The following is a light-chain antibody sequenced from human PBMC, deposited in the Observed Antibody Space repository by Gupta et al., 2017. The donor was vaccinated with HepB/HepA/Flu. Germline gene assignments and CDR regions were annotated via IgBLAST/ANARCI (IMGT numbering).Light chain of an antibody. CDR2: GNN. V-gene: IGLV1-40*01. J-gene: IGLJ2*01. CDR3: QSYDSSLSGVV. CDR1: RHNIGAGYD. Sequence: QPVLTQPPSVSGDPGQRVTVSCTGSRHNIGAGYDVHLYQQLPGTAPKVLIYGNNNRPSGLPVRFSGSNSGTSVSLAITGLQAEDEADYYCQSYDSSLSGVVFGGGTKLTVL.